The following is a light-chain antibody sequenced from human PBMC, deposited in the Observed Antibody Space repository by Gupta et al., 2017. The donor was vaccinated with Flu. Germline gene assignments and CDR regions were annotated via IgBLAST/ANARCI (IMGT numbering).Light chain of an antibody. CDR3: QQRRYWAPVT. CDR2: DAS. J-gene: IGKJ4*01. V-gene: IGKV3-11*01. CDR1: QRVGSY. Sequence: EIILTQSPATVSVSQGDSATLSCRASQRVGSYLSRYQQKHGQAPRLLIYDASNRATGIPPRFSGSGSWTDFTLTISSLEPEDFAVYYCQQRRYWAPVTFGGGTKVDIK.